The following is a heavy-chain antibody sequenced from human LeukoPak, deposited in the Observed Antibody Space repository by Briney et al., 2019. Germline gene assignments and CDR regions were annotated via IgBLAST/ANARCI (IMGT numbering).Heavy chain of an antibody. CDR2: ISAYNGHT. CDR3: ARDNSVGDIAWWFDP. V-gene: IGHV1-18*04. CDR1: GYTFSDSF. Sequence: EASVKVSCKASGYTFSDSFMHWVRQAPGQGLEWMGWISAYNGHTNYAQKFQGRVTMTTDTSTSTAYMELSSLRSEDTAVYYCARDNSVGDIAWWFDPWGQGTLVTVSS. J-gene: IGHJ5*02. D-gene: IGHD3-16*02.